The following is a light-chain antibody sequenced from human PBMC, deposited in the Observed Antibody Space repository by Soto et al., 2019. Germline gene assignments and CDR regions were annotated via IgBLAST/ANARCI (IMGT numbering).Light chain of an antibody. CDR2: GVT. V-gene: IGLV2-14*01. CDR1: SSDIGTYDY. Sequence: QSVLTQPASVSGSPGQSITISCTGTSSDIGTYDYVSWYQQYPGKAPKLMIYGVTNRPSGISNRFSGSKSANTASLTISGLQAEYEAHYYCSSYSSTSAYVVFGGGTQLTVL. CDR3: SSYSSTSAYVV. J-gene: IGLJ2*01.